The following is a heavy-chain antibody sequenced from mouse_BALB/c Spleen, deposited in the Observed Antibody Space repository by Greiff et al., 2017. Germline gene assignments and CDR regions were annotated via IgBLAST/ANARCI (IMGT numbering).Heavy chain of an antibody. CDR2: IDPENGNT. D-gene: IGHD2-1*01. Sequence: VQLKQSGAELVRPGALVKLSCKASGFNINDYYMHWVKQRPEQGLEWIGWIDPENGNTIYDPKFQGKASITADTSSNTAYLQLSSLTSEDTAVYYCAREGGNWAYWGQGTLGTVSA. J-gene: IGHJ3*01. CDR1: GFNINDYY. V-gene: IGHV14-1*02. CDR3: AREGGNWAY.